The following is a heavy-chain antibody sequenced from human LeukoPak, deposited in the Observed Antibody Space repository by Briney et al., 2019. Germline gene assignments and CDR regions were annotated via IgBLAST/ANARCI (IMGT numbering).Heavy chain of an antibody. CDR3: ARTKIQQLRYMDV. CDR2: INPNSGGT. Sequence: GASVKASCKASGYTFTGYYIHWVRQAPGQGREWMGWINPNSGGTNYAQKFQGRVTMTRDTSISTAYMELSRLRSDDTAVYYCARTKIQQLRYMDVWGKGTTVTVSS. V-gene: IGHV1-2*02. D-gene: IGHD6-13*01. CDR1: GYTFTGYY. J-gene: IGHJ6*03.